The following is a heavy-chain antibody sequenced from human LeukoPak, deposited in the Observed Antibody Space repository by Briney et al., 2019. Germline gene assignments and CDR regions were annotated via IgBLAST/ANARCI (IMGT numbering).Heavy chain of an antibody. D-gene: IGHD4-11*01. J-gene: IGHJ6*02. CDR2: FDPEDGET. CDR3: ARDRATVRPYGMDV. CDR1: GYTLTELS. V-gene: IGHV1-24*01. Sequence: ASVKVSCKVSGYTLTELSMHWVRQAPGKGLEWMGGFDPEDGETIYAQKFQGRVTMTRDTSTSTVYMELSSLRSEDTAVYYCARDRATVRPYGMDVWGQGATVTVSS.